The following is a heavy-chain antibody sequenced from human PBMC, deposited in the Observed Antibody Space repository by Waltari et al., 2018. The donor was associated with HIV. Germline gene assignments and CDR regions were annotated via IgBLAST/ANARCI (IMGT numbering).Heavy chain of an antibody. CDR3: ARGYSSSRWIPLYH. Sequence: QVQLVESGGGAVQPGTSLTLSCAVSGFTFAHFGLHGVSQCPGKGLEWLAVFWSDGVEISYADSVKGRFTISKDSSQKTLYLHLTSLRAEDTALYYCARGYSSSRWIPLYHWGRGTLVTVSS. CDR2: FWSDGVEI. V-gene: IGHV3-33*01. J-gene: IGHJ4*02. CDR1: GFTFAHFG. D-gene: IGHD6-6*01.